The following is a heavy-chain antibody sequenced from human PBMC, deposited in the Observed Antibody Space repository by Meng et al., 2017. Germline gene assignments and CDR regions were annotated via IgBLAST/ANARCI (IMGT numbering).Heavy chain of an antibody. CDR3: ARGTRGYSYGNDY. CDR1: GGSFSGYY. J-gene: IGHJ4*02. D-gene: IGHD5-18*01. V-gene: IGHV4-34*01. Sequence: QVQLQQWGAGLLKPSEALSLTCAVYGGSFSGYYWSWIRQPPGKGLEWIGEINHSGSTNYNPSLKSRVTISVDTSKNQFSLKLSYVTAADTAVYYCARGTRGYSYGNDYWGQGTLVTVSS. CDR2: INHSGST.